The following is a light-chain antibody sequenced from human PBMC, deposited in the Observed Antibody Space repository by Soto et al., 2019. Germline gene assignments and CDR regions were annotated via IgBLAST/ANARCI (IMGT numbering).Light chain of an antibody. V-gene: IGKV3-20*01. CDR1: QNLGRNP. CDR2: GAS. CDR3: QQYGSSPGT. J-gene: IGKJ1*01. Sequence: EIVLTQSPGTLSLSPGERVTLSCRASQNLGRNPVAWYQQKPGQAPRLLIFGASSRATGIPDRFSGSGSGTDFTLIISRLEPEDFAVYHCQQYGSSPGTFGQGTKVDIK.